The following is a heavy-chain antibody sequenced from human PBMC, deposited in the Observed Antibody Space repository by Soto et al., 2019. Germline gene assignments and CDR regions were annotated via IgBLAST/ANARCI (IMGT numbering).Heavy chain of an antibody. D-gene: IGHD1-26*01. J-gene: IGHJ4*02. V-gene: IGHV3-23*01. CDR1: GFTFSSYA. Sequence: GGSLRLSCAASGFTFSSYAMSWVRQAPGKGLEWVSAISGSGGSTYYADSVKGRFTISRDKSKNTLYLQMNSRRAEDTAVDYCAKWTSFVGAHDWGQGTLVTVSS. CDR2: ISGSGGST. CDR3: AKWTSFVGAHD.